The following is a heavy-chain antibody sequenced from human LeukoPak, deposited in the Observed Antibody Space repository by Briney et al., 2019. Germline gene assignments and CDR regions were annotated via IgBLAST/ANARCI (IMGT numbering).Heavy chain of an antibody. CDR2: ISWNSGTI. CDR3: ARVFEDVPQFDY. D-gene: IGHD3-3*01. Sequence: GGSLRLSCAGSGFIFNNYAMHWVRQPPGKGLEWVSGISWNSGTIDYADSVKGRFTISRDNAKNSLYLQMNSLRAEDTAVYYCARVFEDVPQFDYWGQGTLVTVSS. J-gene: IGHJ4*02. V-gene: IGHV3-9*01. CDR1: GFIFNNYA.